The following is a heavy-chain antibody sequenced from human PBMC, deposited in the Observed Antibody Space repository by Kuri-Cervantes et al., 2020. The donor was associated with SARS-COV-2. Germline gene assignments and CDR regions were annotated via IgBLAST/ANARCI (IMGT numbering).Heavy chain of an antibody. CDR3: ARRIRIAARPHYMDV. Sequence: GGSLRLSCAASGFTFSSYSMNWVRQAPGKGLEWVSSTSSSSSYTYYADSVKGRFTISRDNAKNSLYLQMNSLRAEDTAVYYCARRIRIAARPHYMDVWGKGTTVTVSS. CDR1: GFTFSSYS. D-gene: IGHD6-6*01. CDR2: TSSSSSYT. V-gene: IGHV3-21*01. J-gene: IGHJ6*03.